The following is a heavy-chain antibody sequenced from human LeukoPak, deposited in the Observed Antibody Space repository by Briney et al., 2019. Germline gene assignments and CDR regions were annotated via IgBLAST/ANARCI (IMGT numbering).Heavy chain of an antibody. CDR2: ISGTSSTI. V-gene: IGHV3-48*01. CDR3: AIVNIVVVPAATNAFDI. CDR1: GFTFSSYS. Sequence: PGGSLRLSCAASGFTFSSYSINWVRQAPGKGLEWVSYISGTSSTIYYADSVQGRFTISRDNAKNSLYLQMNSLRAEDTAVYYCAIVNIVVVPAATNAFDIWGQGTMVTVSS. J-gene: IGHJ3*02. D-gene: IGHD2-2*01.